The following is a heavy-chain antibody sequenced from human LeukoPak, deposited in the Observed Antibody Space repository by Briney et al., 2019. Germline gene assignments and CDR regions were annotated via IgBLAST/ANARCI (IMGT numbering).Heavy chain of an antibody. CDR2: IYYSGST. CDR3: ARYIVSYPHDAFDI. D-gene: IGHD1-26*01. Sequence: SETLSLTCTVSGGSISSSSYYWGWISQPPGKGLEWIGYIYYSGSTSYNPSLKSRVTISVDTSKKQFSLKLSSVTAADTAFYYCARYIVSYPHDAFDIWGQGTMVTVSS. CDR1: GGSISSSSYY. J-gene: IGHJ3*02. V-gene: IGHV4-61*05.